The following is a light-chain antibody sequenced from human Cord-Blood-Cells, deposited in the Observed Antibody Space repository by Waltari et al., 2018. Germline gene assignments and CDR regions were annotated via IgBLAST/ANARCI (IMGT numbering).Light chain of an antibody. CDR1: ALPKQY. J-gene: IGLJ3*02. V-gene: IGLV3-25*03. Sequence: SYELPQPPSVSVSPGQTARITCSGDALPKQYAYWYQQKPGQAPVLVIYKASERPSGIPERFSGSSSGTTVTLTISGVQAEDEADYYCQSADSSGTYPVFGGGTKLTVL. CDR2: KAS. CDR3: QSADSSGTYPV.